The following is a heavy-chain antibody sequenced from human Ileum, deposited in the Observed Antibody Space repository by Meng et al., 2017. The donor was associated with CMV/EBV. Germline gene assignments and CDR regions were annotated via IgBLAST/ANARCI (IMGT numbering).Heavy chain of an antibody. CDR2: ISNSGVST. J-gene: IGHJ4*02. CDR3: AKGPPAWELPAVDY. V-gene: IGHV3-23*01. Sequence: GGSLRLSCAVSGFSFSSYAMNWVRQAPGKGLEWVSSISNSGVSTYYADSVKGRFTISRDNSKSTLYLQMNSLRAEDTAVYYCAKGPPAWELPAVDYWGQGTLVTVSS. D-gene: IGHD1-26*01. CDR1: GFSFSSYA.